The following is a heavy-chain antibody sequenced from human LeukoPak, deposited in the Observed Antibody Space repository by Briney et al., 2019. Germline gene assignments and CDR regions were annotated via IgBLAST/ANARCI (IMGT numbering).Heavy chain of an antibody. CDR2: ISYDGSNK. D-gene: IGHD3-22*01. CDR1: GFTFSSYG. Sequence: PGGSLRLSCAASGFTFSSYGMHWVRQAPGKGLEWVAVISYDGSNKYYADSVKGRFTISRDNSKNTLYLQMNSLRAEDTAVYYCAKEARDPYYYDSSGYYASSMGYFDYWGQGTLVTVSS. J-gene: IGHJ4*02. V-gene: IGHV3-30*18. CDR3: AKEARDPYYYDSSGYYASSMGYFDY.